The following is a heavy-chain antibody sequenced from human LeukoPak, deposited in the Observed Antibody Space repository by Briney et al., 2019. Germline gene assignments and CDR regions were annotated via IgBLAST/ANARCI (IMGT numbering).Heavy chain of an antibody. D-gene: IGHD3-3*01. J-gene: IGHJ3*02. CDR1: GFTFDDYG. CDR3: AKDLIGSGYYDFWSGYYTGVRQESAFDI. CDR2: INWNGGST. Sequence: GGSLRLSCAASGFTFDDYGMSWVRQAPGKGLEWVSGINWNGGSTGYADSVKGRFTISRDNSKNTLYLQMNSLRAEDTAVYYCAKDLIGSGYYDFWSGYYTGVRQESAFDIWGQGTMVTVSS. V-gene: IGHV3-20*04.